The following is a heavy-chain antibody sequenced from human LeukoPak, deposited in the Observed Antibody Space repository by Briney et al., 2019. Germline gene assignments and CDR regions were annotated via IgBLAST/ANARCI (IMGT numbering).Heavy chain of an antibody. CDR1: GHTFTSYG. CDR3: ARQNAGATTDY. Sequence: ASVKVSCKAPGHTFTSYGISWVRQAPGQGLEWMGWISAYNGNTNYAQKLQGRVTMTTDTSTSTAYMELRSLRSDDTAVYYCARQNAGATTDYWGQGTLVTVSS. J-gene: IGHJ4*02. D-gene: IGHD1-26*01. V-gene: IGHV1-18*01. CDR2: ISAYNGNT.